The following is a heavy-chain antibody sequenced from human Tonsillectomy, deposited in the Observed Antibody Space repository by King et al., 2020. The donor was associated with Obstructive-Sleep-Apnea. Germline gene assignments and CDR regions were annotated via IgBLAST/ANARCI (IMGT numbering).Heavy chain of an antibody. CDR3: TTYYYDTLIHPPKPNDC. CDR1: GFTFSNAW. D-gene: IGHD3-22*01. V-gene: IGHV3-15*01. CDR2: IKSKTDGGTT. J-gene: IGHJ4*02. Sequence: VQLVESGGGLLKPGGSLRLSCAASGFTFSNAWMSWVRQAPGKGLAWVGRIKSKTDGGTTDYAAPVKGRFTISRDDSKNTLYLQMNSLKTEDTAVYYCTTYYYDTLIHPPKPNDCWGQGTLVTVSS.